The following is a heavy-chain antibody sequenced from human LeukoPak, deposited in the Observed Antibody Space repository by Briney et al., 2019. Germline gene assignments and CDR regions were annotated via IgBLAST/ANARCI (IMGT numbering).Heavy chain of an antibody. Sequence: GGSLRLSYAASGFTFSSYSMNWVRQAPGKGLEWVSSISSSSSYIYYADSVKGRFTISRDNAKNSLYLQMNSLRAEDTAVYYRARALPSYSSSWYGGFSVGGFDYWGQGTLVTVSS. CDR3: ARALPSYSSSWYGGFSVGGFDY. CDR1: GFTFSSYS. J-gene: IGHJ4*02. V-gene: IGHV3-21*01. D-gene: IGHD6-13*01. CDR2: ISSSSSYI.